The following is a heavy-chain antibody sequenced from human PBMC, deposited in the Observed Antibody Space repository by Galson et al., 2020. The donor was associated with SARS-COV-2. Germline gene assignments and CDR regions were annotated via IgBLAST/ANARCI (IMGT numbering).Heavy chain of an antibody. CDR3: ARAATGSYYNAFDP. V-gene: IGHV3-30-3*01. CDR1: GFTFTIFT. J-gene: IGHJ5*02. D-gene: IGHD1-26*01. CDR2: TSYDGTSH. Sequence: SLRLSCAASGFTFTIFTLHWVRQAPGKGLEWVAVTSYDGTSHYYTDSVKGRFTISRDNSKNMLFLQMHSLRVEDTAIYYCARAATGSYYNAFDPWGQGTMVTVSS.